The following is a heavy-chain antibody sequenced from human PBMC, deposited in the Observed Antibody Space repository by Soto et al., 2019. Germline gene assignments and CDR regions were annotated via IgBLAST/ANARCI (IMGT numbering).Heavy chain of an antibody. CDR3: ARGITYYDFWSGYYDYYYYMDV. V-gene: IGHV4-34*01. D-gene: IGHD3-3*01. CDR2: INHSGST. J-gene: IGHJ6*03. CDR1: GGSFSGYY. Sequence: SETLSLTCAVYGGSFSGYYWSWIRQPPGKGLEWIGEINHSGSTNYNPSLKSRVTISVDTSKNQFSLKLSSVTAADTAVYYCARGITYYDFWSGYYDYYYYMDVWGKGTTVTVSS.